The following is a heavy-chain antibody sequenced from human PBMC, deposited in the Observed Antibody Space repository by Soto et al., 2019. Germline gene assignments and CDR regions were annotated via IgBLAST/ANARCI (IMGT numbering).Heavy chain of an antibody. CDR1: SGSISSSNW. D-gene: IGHD5-12*01. Sequence: QVKLQASCPGLVKPSGTLSLTFAFSSGSISSSNWWSWVRKPPGKGLEWIGEIYHSGSTNYNPSLKSRVTISAEKSKNQFSLKLSSVTAADTAVYYCARMRLTAGGLRFSFDYWGQGTLVTVSS. J-gene: IGHJ4*02. V-gene: IGHV4-4*02. CDR3: ARMRLTAGGLRFSFDY. CDR2: IYHSGST.